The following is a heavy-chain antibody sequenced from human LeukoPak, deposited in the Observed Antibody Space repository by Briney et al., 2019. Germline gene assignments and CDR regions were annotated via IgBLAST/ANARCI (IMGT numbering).Heavy chain of an antibody. Sequence: GRSLRLSCAASGFTFSSHGMHWVRQAPGKGLEWVAVISYDENNKYYADSVKGRFTISRDTSKNTLYLQMNSLRAEDTAMYYCARDLGVGAYLLFDYISSGLDSWGQGTLVTVSS. CDR3: ARDLGVGAYLLFDYISSGLDS. CDR2: ISYDENNK. D-gene: IGHD6-6*01. V-gene: IGHV3-30*03. J-gene: IGHJ4*02. CDR1: GFTFSSHG.